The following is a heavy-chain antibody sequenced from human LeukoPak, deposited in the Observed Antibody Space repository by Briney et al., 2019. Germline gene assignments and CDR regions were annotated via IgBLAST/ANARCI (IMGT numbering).Heavy chain of an antibody. Sequence: GGSLRLSCAASGFIFSDHYMDWVRQAPGKGLEWVGRTRNEANIYTTRYAASVKGRFTISRDDSKNSLYLQMNSLKTEDTAVYYCASPVGATTVRAFDIWGQGTMVTVSS. CDR2: TRNEANIYTT. J-gene: IGHJ3*02. CDR3: ASPVGATTVRAFDI. V-gene: IGHV3-72*01. D-gene: IGHD1-26*01. CDR1: GFIFSDHY.